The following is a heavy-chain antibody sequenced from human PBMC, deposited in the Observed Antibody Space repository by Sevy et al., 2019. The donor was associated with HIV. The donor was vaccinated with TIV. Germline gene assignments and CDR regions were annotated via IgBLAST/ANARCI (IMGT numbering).Heavy chain of an antibody. CDR2: ISTSGVTI. CDR3: ARGTNYYESSGPSYFDY. J-gene: IGHJ4*02. Sequence: GGSLRLSSAASGFTFIDYYMIWIRQAPGKGLEWVSHISTSGVTIYYADSVKGRFTISRDNAKNSLYLQMNSLRAEDTAVYYCARGTNYYESSGPSYFDYWGQGSLVTVSS. V-gene: IGHV3-11*01. D-gene: IGHD3-22*01. CDR1: GFTFIDYY.